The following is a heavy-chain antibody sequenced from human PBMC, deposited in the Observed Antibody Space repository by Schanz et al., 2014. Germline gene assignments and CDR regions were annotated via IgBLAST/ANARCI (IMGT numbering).Heavy chain of an antibody. CDR3: AREDCSATSCYFRY. V-gene: IGHV3-33*08. Sequence: VQLVESGGGLVQPGGSQRLSCAASGFTFTTYAMTWVRQAPGKGLEWVAVIRYDGRNKNFVESVKGRFTISRDNSNNTVYLQMNTLRAEDTAVYYCAREDCSATSCYFRYWGQGTLVTVSS. CDR1: GFTFTTYA. CDR2: IRYDGRNK. J-gene: IGHJ4*02. D-gene: IGHD2-21*01.